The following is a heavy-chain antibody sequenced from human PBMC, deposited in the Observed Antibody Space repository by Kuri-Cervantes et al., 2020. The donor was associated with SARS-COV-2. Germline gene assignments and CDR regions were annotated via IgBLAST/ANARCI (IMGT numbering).Heavy chain of an antibody. CDR3: AGHELAITMIVVVPRSWFDP. V-gene: IGHV4-38-2*01. D-gene: IGHD3-22*01. J-gene: IGHJ5*02. Sequence: SETLSLTCAVSGYSISSGYYWGWIRQPPGKGLEWIGSIYHSGSTYYNPSLKSRVTISVDTSKNQFSLKLSSVTAADTAVYYCAGHELAITMIVVVPRSWFDPWGPGTLVTVSS. CDR1: GYSISSGYY. CDR2: IYHSGST.